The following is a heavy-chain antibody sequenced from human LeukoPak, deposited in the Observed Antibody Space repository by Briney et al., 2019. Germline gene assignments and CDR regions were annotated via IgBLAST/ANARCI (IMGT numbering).Heavy chain of an antibody. V-gene: IGHV3-9*01. Sequence: GGSLRLSCAASGFTFSTYAMSWVRQAPGKGLEWVSGINWNSGSIDYADSVKGRFTISRDNAKNSLYLQMNSLRVEDTAFYYCAKDLRMIVVKYAFDIWGQGTMVTVSS. CDR2: INWNSGSI. J-gene: IGHJ3*02. CDR1: GFTFSTYA. CDR3: AKDLRMIVVKYAFDI. D-gene: IGHD3-22*01.